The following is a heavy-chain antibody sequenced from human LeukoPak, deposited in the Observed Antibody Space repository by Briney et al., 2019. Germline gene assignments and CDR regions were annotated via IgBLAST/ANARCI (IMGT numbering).Heavy chain of an antibody. J-gene: IGHJ6*02. CDR2: ISYDGSNK. CDR1: GFTFSTYW. Sequence: GGSLRLSCAASGFTFSTYWMSWVRQAPGKGLEWVAVISYDGSNKYYADSVKGRFTISRDNSKNTLYLQMNSLRAEDTAVYFCARDRVWDFWTPLSDYAMDVWGQGTTVTVSS. D-gene: IGHD3/OR15-3a*01. CDR3: ARDRVWDFWTPLSDYAMDV. V-gene: IGHV3-30*03.